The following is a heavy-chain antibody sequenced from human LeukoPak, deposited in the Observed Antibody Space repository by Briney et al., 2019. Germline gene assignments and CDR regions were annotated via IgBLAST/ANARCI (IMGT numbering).Heavy chain of an antibody. V-gene: IGHV1-69*13. Sequence: GASVKVSCKASGYTFTSYDINWVRQATGQGLEWMGGIIPIFGTANYAQKFQGRVTITADESTSTAYMDLSSLRSEDTAVYYCAGGGWAPENWFDPWGQGTLVTVSS. CDR1: GYTFTSYD. J-gene: IGHJ5*02. D-gene: IGHD1-14*01. CDR2: IIPIFGTA. CDR3: AGGGWAPENWFDP.